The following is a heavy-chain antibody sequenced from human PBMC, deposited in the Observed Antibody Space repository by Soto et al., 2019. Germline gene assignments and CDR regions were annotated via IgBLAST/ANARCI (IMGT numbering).Heavy chain of an antibody. CDR3: ARQWQQLVPGNYYYGMDV. J-gene: IGHJ6*02. D-gene: IGHD6-13*01. CDR2: IYYSGST. V-gene: IGHV4-61*08. CDR1: GVSISSDGYS. Sequence: SETLSLTCAVSGVSISSDGYSWSWIRQPPGKGLEWIGYIYYSGSTNYNPSLKSRVTISVDTSKNQFSLKLSSVTAADTAVYYCARQWQQLVPGNYYYGMDVWGQGTTVTVSS.